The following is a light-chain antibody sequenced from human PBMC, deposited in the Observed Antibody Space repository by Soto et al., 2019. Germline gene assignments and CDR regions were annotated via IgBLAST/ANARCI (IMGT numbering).Light chain of an antibody. CDR2: DPS. J-gene: IGKJ5*01. V-gene: IGKV3-11*01. CDR3: QQRKDWPPIT. CDR1: QSVDIY. Sequence: TQSPSTLSLSPGERATLSGRASQSVDIYLAWYQQKRGQPPTLLIYDPSTGATGISARFSGSGSGTDFTLTISSLEPEDFAIYYCQQRKDWPPITFGQGPRLEIK.